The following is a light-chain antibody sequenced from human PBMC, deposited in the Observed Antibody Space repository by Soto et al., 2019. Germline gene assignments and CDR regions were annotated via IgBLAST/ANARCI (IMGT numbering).Light chain of an antibody. CDR3: AAWDDSLNGWV. CDR1: SSNIGSNT. J-gene: IGLJ3*02. CDR2: SYD. Sequence: QLVLTQPPSASGTPGQRVTISCSGSSSNIGSNTVNWYQQLPGTAPKLLIYSYDQRPSGVPHRFSGSKSGTSASLAISGLQSEDEADYFCAAWDDSLNGWVFGGGTQLTVL. V-gene: IGLV1-44*01.